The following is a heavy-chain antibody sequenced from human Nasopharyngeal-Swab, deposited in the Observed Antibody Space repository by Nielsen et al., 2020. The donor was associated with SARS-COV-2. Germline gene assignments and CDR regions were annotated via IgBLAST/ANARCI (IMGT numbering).Heavy chain of an antibody. D-gene: IGHD3-9*01. Sequence: GESLKISCAASGFIFSSYSMNWVRQAPGRGPEWVSYISSTSSSKYYADSVKGRFTISRDNAQNSLYLQMNSLRDEDTAVYYCARDRAYYDILTGLGQRTNYYYYYYGMDVWGQGTTVTVSS. CDR3: ARDRAYYDILTGLGQRTNYYYYYYGMDV. CDR1: GFIFSSYS. J-gene: IGHJ6*02. V-gene: IGHV3-48*02. CDR2: ISSTSSSK.